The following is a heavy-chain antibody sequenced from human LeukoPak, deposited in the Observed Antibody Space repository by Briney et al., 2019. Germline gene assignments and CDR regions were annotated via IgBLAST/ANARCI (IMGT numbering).Heavy chain of an antibody. CDR3: ATLAYPTLVATIIDP. CDR1: GGTFSSYA. CDR2: IIPIFGTA. Sequence: ASVKVSCKASGGTFSSYAISWVRQAPGQGLEWMGGIIPIFGTANYAQKFQGRVTITADKPTSTAYMELSSLRSEDTAVYYCATLAYPTLVATIIDPWGQGTLVTVSS. V-gene: IGHV1-69*06. J-gene: IGHJ5*02. D-gene: IGHD5-12*01.